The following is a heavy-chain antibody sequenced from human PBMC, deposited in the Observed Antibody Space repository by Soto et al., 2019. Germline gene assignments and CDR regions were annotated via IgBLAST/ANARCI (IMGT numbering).Heavy chain of an antibody. CDR3: ARDLGQQLVLYAFDI. V-gene: IGHV3-21*05. J-gene: IGHJ3*02. CDR2: IRRSRSYI. Sequence: VGSLRLSCAGSGFSFSTYWMGWVRQAPGIGLEWVSYIRRSRSYISYADSVKGRFTISRDNAKNSLYLQMNSLRAEDTAVYYCARDLGQQLVLYAFDIWGQGTMVTVSS. CDR1: GFSFSTYW. D-gene: IGHD6-13*01.